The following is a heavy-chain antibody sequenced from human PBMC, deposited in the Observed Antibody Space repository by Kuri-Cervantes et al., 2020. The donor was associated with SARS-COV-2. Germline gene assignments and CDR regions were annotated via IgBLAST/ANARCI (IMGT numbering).Heavy chain of an antibody. D-gene: IGHD1/OR15-1a*01. CDR2: IYHSGST. Sequence: SETLSLTCAVSGYSISSGYYWGWIRQPPGKGLEWIGSIYHSGSTYYNPSLKSRVTISVDTSKNQFSLKLSSVTAADTAVYYCAGETQQFDYWGQGTLVTVSS. CDR3: AGETQQFDY. CDR1: GYSISSGYY. V-gene: IGHV4-38-2*02. J-gene: IGHJ4*02.